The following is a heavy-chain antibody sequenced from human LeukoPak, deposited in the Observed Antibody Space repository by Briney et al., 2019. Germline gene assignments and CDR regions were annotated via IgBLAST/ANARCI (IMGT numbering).Heavy chain of an antibody. D-gene: IGHD1-26*01. CDR1: GLTVSNYT. J-gene: IGHJ5*02. CDR2: ISRRSTYI. Sequence: PGRSLRLSCAASGLTVSNYTIKWVRQPPGKGLEWGSSISRRSTYIYSAASVKGRFPYSKDNARISFYLQLYLPRAEDTAVYYCARAQVGYNWFDPWGQGTLVTASS. CDR3: ARAQVGYNWFDP. V-gene: IGHV3-21*01.